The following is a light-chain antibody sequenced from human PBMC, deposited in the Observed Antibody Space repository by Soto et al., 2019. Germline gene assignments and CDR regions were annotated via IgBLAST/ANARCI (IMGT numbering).Light chain of an antibody. CDR1: QRISTY. Sequence: DIQMTQSPSTLSSSVGDRITITGRASQRISTYWNWYQQKPGKAPKFLIYDASNLQSGVPSRFSGSVSGTDFTLTISSLQPEAVAPYYCQQSYRTPITFGQGTRLEIK. CDR3: QQSYRTPIT. J-gene: IGKJ5*01. V-gene: IGKV1-39*01. CDR2: DAS.